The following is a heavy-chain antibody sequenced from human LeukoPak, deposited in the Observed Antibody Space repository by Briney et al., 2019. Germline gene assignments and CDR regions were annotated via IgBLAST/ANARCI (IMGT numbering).Heavy chain of an antibody. CDR1: GYTDNNYG. CDR3: ARGYCYVSSDYRY. CDR2: MSAHTGNT. J-gene: IGHJ4*02. D-gene: IGHD3-22*01. Sequence: GASVKVSCKVSGYTDNNYGISWVRQAPEQGPEWRGWMSAHTGNTNYAQKIQDRVTMTTDTSTSTAYMELRSLRSEDTAVYYCARGYCYVSSDYRYWGQGTLVTVSS. V-gene: IGHV1-18*01.